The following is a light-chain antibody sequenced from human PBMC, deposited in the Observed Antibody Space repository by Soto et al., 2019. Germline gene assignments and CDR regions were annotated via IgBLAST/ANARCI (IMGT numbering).Light chain of an antibody. J-gene: IGKJ1*01. V-gene: IGKV3-15*01. CDR2: GAS. CDR3: QQYETWPRT. Sequence: EIVMTQSPVTLSVSPGERATLSCRANQSVNNYLAWYQQTPGQAPRLLIYGASTRATGVPARFSGSGSGTEFTLSITSLQSEDFAVYYCQQYETWPRTFGQGTKVDI. CDR1: QSVNNY.